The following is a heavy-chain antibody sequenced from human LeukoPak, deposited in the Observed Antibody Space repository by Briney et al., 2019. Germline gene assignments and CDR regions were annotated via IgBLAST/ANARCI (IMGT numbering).Heavy chain of an antibody. Sequence: GGSLRLSCAASGFTFSTYGMSWVRQAPGKGLEWVSGISGSGGTTYYADSVKGRFTISRDNSKNTLYLQMNSLRAEDTAVYYCAKYFKHILVGPSFDYWGQGTLVTVSS. CDR1: GFTFSTYG. D-gene: IGHD1-26*01. CDR2: ISGSGGTT. CDR3: AKYFKHILVGPSFDY. V-gene: IGHV3-23*01. J-gene: IGHJ4*02.